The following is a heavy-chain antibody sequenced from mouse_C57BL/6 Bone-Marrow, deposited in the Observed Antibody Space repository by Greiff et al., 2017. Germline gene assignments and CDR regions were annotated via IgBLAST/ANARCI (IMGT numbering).Heavy chain of an antibody. J-gene: IGHJ3*01. CDR3: ATYYSNYPAWFAY. V-gene: IGHV1-64*01. D-gene: IGHD2-5*01. Sequence: QVQLQQPGAELVKPGASVKLSCKASGYTFTSYWMHWVKQRPGQGLEWIGMIHPNSGSTNYNEKFKSKATLTVDKSSSTAYMQLSSLTFEDSAVYYCATYYSNYPAWFAYWGQGTLVTVSA. CDR1: GYTFTSYW. CDR2: IHPNSGST.